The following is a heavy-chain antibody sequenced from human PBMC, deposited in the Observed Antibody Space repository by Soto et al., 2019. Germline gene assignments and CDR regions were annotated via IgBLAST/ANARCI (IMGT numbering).Heavy chain of an antibody. D-gene: IGHD5-18*01. CDR1: GGSISSSSYY. Sequence: SETLSLTCTVSGGSISSSSYYWGWIRQPPGKGLEWIGSIYYSGSTYYNPSLKSRVTISVDTSKNQFSLKLSSVTAADTAVYYCARQARGYSYGFRSYYYYGMDVWGQGTTVSVS. J-gene: IGHJ6*02. CDR3: ARQARGYSYGFRSYYYYGMDV. CDR2: IYYSGST. V-gene: IGHV4-39*01.